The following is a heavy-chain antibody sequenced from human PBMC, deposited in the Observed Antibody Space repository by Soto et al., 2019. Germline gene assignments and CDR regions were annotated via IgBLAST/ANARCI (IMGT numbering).Heavy chain of an antibody. J-gene: IGHJ4*02. CDR1: GYTFTDYG. V-gene: IGHV1-18*01. CDR2: ISTAHSDV. Sequence: QVKLVQSADEVKKPGASVKVSCKTSGYTFTDYGISWVRQAPGQGLEWMGWISTAHSDVGYAQKFQGRFTMTTDKSTSTAYMELRSLTSDDTAVYFCARDLTYIRQYWGQGTLVTVSS. CDR3: ARDLTYIRQY. D-gene: IGHD2-2*02.